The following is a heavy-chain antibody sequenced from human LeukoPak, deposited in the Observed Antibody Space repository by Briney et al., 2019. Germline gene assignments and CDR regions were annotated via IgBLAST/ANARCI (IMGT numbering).Heavy chain of an antibody. CDR2: IIPIFGTA. D-gene: IGHD6-13*01. CDR1: GGTFSSYA. V-gene: IGHV1-69*13. J-gene: IGHJ5*02. Sequence: ASVTVSCKASGGTFSSYAISWVRQAPGQGLEWMGGIIPIFGTANYAQKFQGRVTITADESTSTAYMELSSLRSEDTAVYYCASPRGSSSWYDWFDPWGQGTLVTVSS. CDR3: ASPRGSSSWYDWFDP.